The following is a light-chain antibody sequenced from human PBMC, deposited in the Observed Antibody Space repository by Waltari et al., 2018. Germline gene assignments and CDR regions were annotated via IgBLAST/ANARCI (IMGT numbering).Light chain of an antibody. J-gene: IGKJ1*01. V-gene: IGKV3-20*01. CDR1: QSFSRA. Sequence: EIVLTQSPGHLSLSPGERATLSCRASQSFSRALAWYQQKPGQAPRRFIYDASTSAIGIPDRFSGGGSRTDFSLTSSRLEPEDFAVYYCQHYVRLPVTFGQGTTVEIK. CDR3: QHYVRLPVT. CDR2: DAS.